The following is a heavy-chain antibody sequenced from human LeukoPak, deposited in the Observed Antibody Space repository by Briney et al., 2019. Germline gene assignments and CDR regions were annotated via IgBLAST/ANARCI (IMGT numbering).Heavy chain of an antibody. Sequence: KSSETLSLTCTVSGGSIRSYYWSWIRQPPGKGLEWIGYIYYSGSTKYNPSLKSRATISVDTSKNQFSLKLNSVTAADTAVYYCAREGFDSYYYYYGMDVWGQGTTVTVSS. D-gene: IGHD3-9*01. V-gene: IGHV4-59*01. CDR2: IYYSGST. CDR1: GGSIRSYY. J-gene: IGHJ6*02. CDR3: AREGFDSYYYYYGMDV.